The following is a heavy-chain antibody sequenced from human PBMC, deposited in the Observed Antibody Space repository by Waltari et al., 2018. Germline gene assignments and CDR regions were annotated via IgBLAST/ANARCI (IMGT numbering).Heavy chain of an antibody. J-gene: IGHJ4*02. D-gene: IGHD3-10*01. V-gene: IGHV3-33*03. Sequence: QVQLVESGGGVVQPGKSLRLSCVASGFSLSNYGRHWVRQTPGRGRWWAALTWSDGSVGYYADSVRGRFTVSRDNSKNILYLDMGSLRVDDTATYYCAKDAFGNTYLDYWGQGTLVTVSS. CDR3: AKDAFGNTYLDY. CDR2: TWSDGSVG. CDR1: GFSLSNYG.